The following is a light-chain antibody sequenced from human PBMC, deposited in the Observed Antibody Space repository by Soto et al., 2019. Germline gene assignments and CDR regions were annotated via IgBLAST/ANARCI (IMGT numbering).Light chain of an antibody. CDR2: DAS. J-gene: IGKJ4*01. Sequence: EIVLTQSPATLSLSPGERATLSCGASQSVSSYLAWYQQKPGQAPRLLIYDASNRATGIPARFSGSGSGTDFTLTISSLEPEDFAVYYCQQRSNSFGGGTKVEIK. CDR1: QSVSSY. V-gene: IGKV3-11*01. CDR3: QQRSNS.